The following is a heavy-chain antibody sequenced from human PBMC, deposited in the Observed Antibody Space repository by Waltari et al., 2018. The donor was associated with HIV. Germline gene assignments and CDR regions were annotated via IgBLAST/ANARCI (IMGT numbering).Heavy chain of an antibody. Sequence: QLQLQESGPGLVKPSETLSLTCTVSGGSISSSSYYWGWIRQPPGKGLEWIGSIYYSGSTYYNPSLKSRVTISVDTSKNQFSLKLSSVTAADTAVYYCAREHDFWSGYLDYWGQGTLVTVSS. V-gene: IGHV4-39*07. CDR2: IYYSGST. CDR1: GGSISSSSYY. D-gene: IGHD3-3*01. J-gene: IGHJ4*02. CDR3: AREHDFWSGYLDY.